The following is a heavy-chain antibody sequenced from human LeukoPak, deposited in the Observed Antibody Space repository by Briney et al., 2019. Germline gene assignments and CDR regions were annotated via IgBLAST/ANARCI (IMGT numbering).Heavy chain of an antibody. CDR2: IKRKTDGRTT. V-gene: IGHV3-15*01. J-gene: IGHJ6*02. CDR3: TTDLCSTSCDSPYYYYGMDV. CDR1: GFSFSNAW. D-gene: IGHD2-2*01. Sequence: GGTLRLSCAASGFSFSNAWMSWVRQAPGKGLEWVGRIKRKTDGRTTEYAKRGKGRFTISRDDSKNTLYLQMSSLKTEDTAVYDCTTDLCSTSCDSPYYYYGMDVWGQGTTVSDSS.